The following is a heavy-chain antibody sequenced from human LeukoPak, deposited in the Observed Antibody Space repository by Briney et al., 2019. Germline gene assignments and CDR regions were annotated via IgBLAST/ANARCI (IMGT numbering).Heavy chain of an antibody. J-gene: IGHJ4*02. Sequence: PSETLSLTCTDSGGSISSYYWSWIRQPPGKGLEWIGYIYYSGSTNYNPSLKSRVTISVDTSKNQFSLKLSSVTAADTAVYYCARSPVVPAAMPRGNSGFDYWGQGTLVTVSS. CDR1: GGSISSYY. CDR2: IYYSGST. CDR3: ARSPVVPAAMPRGNSGFDY. D-gene: IGHD2-2*01. V-gene: IGHV4-59*08.